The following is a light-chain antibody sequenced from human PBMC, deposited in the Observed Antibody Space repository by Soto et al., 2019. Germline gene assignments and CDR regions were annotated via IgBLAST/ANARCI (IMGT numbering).Light chain of an antibody. CDR3: TAFSANRVYL. J-gene: IGLJ1*01. CDR2: GVH. Sequence: HSVLTQPISVSGSPGQSITISCTGNSNDIGTYDYVCWYQQHSGKAPRLLIHGVHNRSPGISGRFSASKSGLTASLTISGLHAEDEDDYYCTAFSANRVYLFGPGTKVTVL. V-gene: IGLV2-14*01. CDR1: SNDIGTYDY.